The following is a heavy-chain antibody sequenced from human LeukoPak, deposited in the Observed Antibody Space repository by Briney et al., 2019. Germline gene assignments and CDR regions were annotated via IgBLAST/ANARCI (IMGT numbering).Heavy chain of an antibody. CDR2: INHSGST. CDR3: ARGLNYDYVWGSYRYPKVYFDY. J-gene: IGHJ4*02. V-gene: IGHV4-34*01. D-gene: IGHD3-16*02. Sequence: PSETLSLTCAVYGGSFSGYYWSWIRPPPGKGLEWIGEINHSGSTNYNPSLKSRVTISVDTSKNQFSLKLSSVTAAATAVYYCARGLNYDYVWGSYRYPKVYFDYWGQGTLVTVSS. CDR1: GGSFSGYY.